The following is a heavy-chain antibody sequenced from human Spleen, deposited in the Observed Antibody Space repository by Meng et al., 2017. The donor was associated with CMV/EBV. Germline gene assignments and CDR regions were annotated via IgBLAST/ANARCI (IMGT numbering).Heavy chain of an antibody. CDR2: VYWDDDK. V-gene: IGHV2-5*02. D-gene: IGHD3-10*01. CDR3: AHVFGSGSYFDYWYFDF. Sequence: SRNTRGVAVAWIRQPPGKALEWLALVYWDDDKRYRPALKGRLTITKDTSRSQVVLTMTNVDPVDTATYYCAHVFGSGSYFDYWYFDFWGRGTLVTVSS. J-gene: IGHJ2*01. CDR1: SRNTRGVA.